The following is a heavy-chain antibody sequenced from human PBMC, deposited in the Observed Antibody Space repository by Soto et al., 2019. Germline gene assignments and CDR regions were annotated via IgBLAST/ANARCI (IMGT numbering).Heavy chain of an antibody. CDR3: ARPRSKSSSGFDI. CDR2: ISPDGSIT. D-gene: IGHD6-6*01. J-gene: IGHJ3*02. CDR1: GFSFSNHW. Sequence: EVQLVESGGGLAQPGGSLRLSCAASGFSFSNHWIHWVRHAPGQGLESITRISPDGSITDYAGSVRGRFTISRDNAKDTMYLQMSSLRVEDTAVYYGARPRSKSSSGFDIWGQGTTVTVSS. V-gene: IGHV3-74*01.